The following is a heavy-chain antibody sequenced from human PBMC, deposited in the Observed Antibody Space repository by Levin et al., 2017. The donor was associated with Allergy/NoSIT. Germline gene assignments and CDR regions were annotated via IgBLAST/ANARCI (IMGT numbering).Heavy chain of an antibody. D-gene: IGHD2-2*02. J-gene: IGHJ4*02. CDR1: GFTFSSYA. CDR3: AKGDRAPIPEIGY. CDR2: ISGSGGST. V-gene: IGHV3-23*01. Sequence: GESLKISCAASGFTFSSYAMSWVRQAPGKGLEWVSAISGSGGSTYYADSVKGRFTISRDNSKNTLYLQMNSLRAEDTAVYYCAKGDRAPIPEIGYWGQGTLVTVSS.